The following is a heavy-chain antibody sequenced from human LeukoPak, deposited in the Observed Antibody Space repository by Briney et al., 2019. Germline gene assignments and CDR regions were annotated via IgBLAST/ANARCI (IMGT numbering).Heavy chain of an antibody. Sequence: GGSLRLSCAASGFTFSVYSMNWVRQAPGKGLEWVSSITTSSSDMYYADSVKGRFTISRDNSKNTLYLQMNSLRAEDTAVYYCAKASVVVVAARFDYWGQGTLVTVSS. CDR3: AKASVVVVAARFDY. D-gene: IGHD2-15*01. CDR1: GFTFSVYS. V-gene: IGHV3-21*04. J-gene: IGHJ4*02. CDR2: ITTSSSDM.